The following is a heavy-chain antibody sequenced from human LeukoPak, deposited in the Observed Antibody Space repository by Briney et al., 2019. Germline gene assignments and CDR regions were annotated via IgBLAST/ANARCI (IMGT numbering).Heavy chain of an antibody. CDR3: ARFSGAARASTADY. D-gene: IGHD6-13*01. V-gene: IGHV4-59*08. CDR1: GGSFSGYY. CDR2: IYYSGST. Sequence: KASETLSLTCAVYGGSFSGYYWSWIRQPPGKGLEWIGYIYYSGSTNYNPSLKSRVTISVDTSKNQFSLKLSSVTAADTAVYYCARFSGAARASTADYWGQGTLVTVSS. J-gene: IGHJ4*02.